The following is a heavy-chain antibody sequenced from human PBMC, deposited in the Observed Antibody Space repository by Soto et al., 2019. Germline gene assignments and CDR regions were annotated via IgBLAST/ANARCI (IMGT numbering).Heavy chain of an antibody. CDR3: ASDMRYSSSWSFDY. V-gene: IGHV3-30-3*01. CDR1: GFTFSSYA. CDR2: ISYDGSNK. D-gene: IGHD6-13*01. J-gene: IGHJ4*02. Sequence: QVQLVESGGGVVQPGRSLRLSCAASGFTFSSYAMHWVRQAPGKGLEWVAVISYDGSNKYYADSVKGRFTISRDNSKNTLYQQMNSLRAEDTVVYYCASDMRYSSSWSFDYWGQGTLVTVSS.